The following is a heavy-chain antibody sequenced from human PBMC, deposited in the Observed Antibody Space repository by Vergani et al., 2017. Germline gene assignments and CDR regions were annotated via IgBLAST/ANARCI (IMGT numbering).Heavy chain of an antibody. CDR2: ISSSSSYI. J-gene: IGHJ3*02. CDR3: ARASISLSRGAFDI. D-gene: IGHD3-10*01. V-gene: IGHV3-21*01. CDR1: GFTFSSYS. Sequence: EVQLVESGGGLVKPGGSLRLSCAASGFTFSSYSMNWVRQAPGKGLEWVSSISSSSSYIYYADSVKGRSTISRDNAKNSLYLQMNSLRAEDTAVYYCARASISLSRGAFDIWGQGTMVTVSS.